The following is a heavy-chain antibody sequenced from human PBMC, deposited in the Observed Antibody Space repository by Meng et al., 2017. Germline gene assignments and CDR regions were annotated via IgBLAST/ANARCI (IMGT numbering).Heavy chain of an antibody. J-gene: IGHJ4*02. CDR3: ASQKNTYYDYVWGSYRTFGFDY. V-gene: IGHV1-46*01. CDR2: INPSGGST. Sequence: ASVKVSCKASGYTFTSYYMHWVRQAPGQGLEWMGIINPSGGSTSYAQKFQGRVTMTRDTSTSTVYMELSSLRSEDTAVYYCASQKNTYYDYVWGSYRTFGFDYWGQGTLVTVSS. CDR1: GYTFTSYY. D-gene: IGHD3-16*02.